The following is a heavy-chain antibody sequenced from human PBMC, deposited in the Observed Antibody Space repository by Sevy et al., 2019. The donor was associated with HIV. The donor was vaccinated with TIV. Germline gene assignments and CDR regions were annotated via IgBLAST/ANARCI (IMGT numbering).Heavy chain of an antibody. CDR2: ISTSSGFT. V-gene: IGHV3-11*06. Sequence: GGSLRLSCTASGFSISDYYMSWIRQAPGKGLEWISYISTSSGFTDYEDSVKGRLTISRDNAKNSLYLQLNSLRAEDTAVYFCARVRYNYGQKYFDYWGQGTLVTVSS. CDR1: GFSISDYY. D-gene: IGHD5-18*01. CDR3: ARVRYNYGQKYFDY. J-gene: IGHJ4*02.